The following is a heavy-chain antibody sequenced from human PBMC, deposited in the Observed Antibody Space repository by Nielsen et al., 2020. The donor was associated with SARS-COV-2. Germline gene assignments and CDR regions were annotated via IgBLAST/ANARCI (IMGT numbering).Heavy chain of an antibody. Sequence: ASVKVSCKASGYTFTSNDITWVRQAPGQGLEWMGRISPSNGNTKYAQRFQGRVTFTRDTSATTALMELSSLRSEDTAVYFCVIVMTALAFDPWGQGTLVTVSS. CDR1: GYTFTSND. V-gene: IGHV1-18*04. CDR3: VIVMTALAFDP. CDR2: ISPSNGNT. J-gene: IGHJ5*02. D-gene: IGHD2-21*01.